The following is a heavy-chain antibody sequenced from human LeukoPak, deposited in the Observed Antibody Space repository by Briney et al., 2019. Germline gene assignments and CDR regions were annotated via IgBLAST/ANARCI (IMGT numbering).Heavy chain of an antibody. D-gene: IGHD4-17*01. CDR2: IYYSGST. V-gene: IGHV4-59*01. J-gene: IGHJ4*02. Sequence: PSETLSLTCTVSGGSISSYYWSWIRQPPGKGLEWIGYIYYSGSTNYNPSLKSRVTISVDTSKNQFSLKLSSVTAADTAVYYCAIKDDYGIFDYWGQGTLVTVSS. CDR3: AIKDDYGIFDY. CDR1: GGSISSYY.